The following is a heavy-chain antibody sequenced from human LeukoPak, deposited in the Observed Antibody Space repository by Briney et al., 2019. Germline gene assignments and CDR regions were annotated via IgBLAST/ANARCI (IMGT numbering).Heavy chain of an antibody. CDR3: ARVGGMTTNNNAAFDI. Sequence: SETLSLTCTVSGGSISSYYWSWIRQPPGKGLEWIGYIYYSGSTNYNPSLKSRVTISVDTSKNQFSLKLSSVTAADTAIYYCARVGGMTTNNNAAFDIWGHGTMVTVSS. CDR1: GGSISSYY. CDR2: IYYSGST. J-gene: IGHJ3*02. D-gene: IGHD5-24*01. V-gene: IGHV4-59*12.